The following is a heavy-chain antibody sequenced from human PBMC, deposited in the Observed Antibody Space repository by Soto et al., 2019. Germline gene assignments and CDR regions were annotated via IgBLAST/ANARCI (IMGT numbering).Heavy chain of an antibody. J-gene: IGHJ3*02. CDR1: GYTFTSYY. D-gene: IGHD3-10*01. CDR2: INPNSGGT. Sequence: GASVKVSCKASGYTFTSYYMHWVRQAPGQGLEWMGWINPNSGGTNYAQKFQGWVTMTRDTSISTAYMELSRLRSDDTAVYYCARKNGSGSYYNQGGVFDIWGKGTMVPVSS. CDR3: ARKNGSGSYYNQGGVFDI. V-gene: IGHV1-2*04.